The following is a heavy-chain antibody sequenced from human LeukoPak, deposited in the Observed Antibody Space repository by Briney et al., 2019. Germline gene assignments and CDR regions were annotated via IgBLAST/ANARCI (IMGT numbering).Heavy chain of an antibody. CDR2: INSGGPTT. V-gene: IGHV3-21*06. CDR3: LRGYSRDF. J-gene: IGHJ4*02. D-gene: IGHD1-26*01. CDR1: GFAFSTYT. Sequence: GGSLRLSCAACGFAFSTYTTNWARQAPGEGLEWVASINSGGPTTHYPFSVQGRFTIYRDNSQNLLYLQMNGLRGDDAALYYCLRGYSRDFWGQGTLVTVSS.